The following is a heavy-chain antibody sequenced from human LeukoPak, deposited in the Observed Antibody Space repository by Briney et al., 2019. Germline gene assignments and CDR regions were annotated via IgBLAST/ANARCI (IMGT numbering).Heavy chain of an antibody. D-gene: IGHD3-16*01. CDR3: ARGRALGANSLVY. V-gene: IGHV3-74*01. CDR2: INGDGSST. CDR1: GFTFSSYW. Sequence: GGSLRLSCAASGFTFSSYWTNWVRQAPGKGLVWVSRINGDGSSTNYADSVKGRFTISRDNAKNTLYLQLNSLRAEDTAIYYCARGRALGANSLVYWGQGTLVTVSS. J-gene: IGHJ4*02.